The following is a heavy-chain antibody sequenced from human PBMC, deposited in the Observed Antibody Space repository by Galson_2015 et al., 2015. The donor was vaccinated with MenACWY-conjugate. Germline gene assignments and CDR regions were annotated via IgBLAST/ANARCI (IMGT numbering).Heavy chain of an antibody. V-gene: IGHV3-30*03. D-gene: IGHD3-3*01. J-gene: IGHJ4*02. CDR3: ARVGNDYDFWSTYYYYFDY. CDR2: ISYDGNNK. Sequence: SLRLSCAASGFTFSHYGMHWVRQAPGKGLEWVTAISYDGNNKYYADSVKGRFTISRDNSKNTVSLQMNGLTTEDTAVYFCARVGNDYDFWSTYYYYFDYWGQGTLVTVSS. CDR1: GFTFSHYG.